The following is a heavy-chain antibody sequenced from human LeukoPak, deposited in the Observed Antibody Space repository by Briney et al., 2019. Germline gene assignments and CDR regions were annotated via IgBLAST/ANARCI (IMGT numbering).Heavy chain of an antibody. CDR2: ISGSGGST. D-gene: IGHD5-24*01. Sequence: PGGSLRLSCAASGFTFSSYAMSWVRQAPGKGLEWVSAISGSGGSTYYADSVKGRFTISRDNSKNTLYLQMNSLRAEDTAVYYCARAREEGYTNYVGYWGQGTLVTVSS. J-gene: IGHJ4*02. CDR3: ARAREEGYTNYVGY. V-gene: IGHV3-23*01. CDR1: GFTFSSYA.